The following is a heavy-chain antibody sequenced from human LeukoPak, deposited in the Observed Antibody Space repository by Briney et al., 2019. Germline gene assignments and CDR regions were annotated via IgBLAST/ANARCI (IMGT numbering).Heavy chain of an antibody. V-gene: IGHV4-59*08. Sequence: PSETLSLTCTVSGASLRNYYWNWVRQPLGRGLEWIGNSYYTGNTNYSPSLKSRVSISVGTSKNQFSLMLTSVTAADTAVYYCATQAGGTNSGSFDFWGQGTLVTVSS. CDR1: GASLRNYY. CDR2: SYYTGNT. D-gene: IGHD1-14*01. J-gene: IGHJ4*02. CDR3: ATQAGGTNSGSFDF.